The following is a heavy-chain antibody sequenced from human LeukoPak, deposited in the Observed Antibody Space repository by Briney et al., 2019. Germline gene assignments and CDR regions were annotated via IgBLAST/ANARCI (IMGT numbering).Heavy chain of an antibody. D-gene: IGHD1-14*01. V-gene: IGHV1-69*13. CDR3: ARDPTTDASQHDSPLYYYYYGMDV. CDR1: GGTFSSYA. CDR2: IIPIFGTA. J-gene: IGHJ6*02. Sequence: ASVKVSCKASGGTFSSYAISWVRQAPGQGLEWMGGIIPIFGTANYAQKFQGRATITADESTSTAYMELSSLRSEDTAVYYCARDPTTDASQHDSPLYYYYYGMDVWGQGTTVTVSS.